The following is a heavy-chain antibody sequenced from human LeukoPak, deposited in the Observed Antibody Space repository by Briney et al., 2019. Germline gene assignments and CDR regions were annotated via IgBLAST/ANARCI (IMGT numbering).Heavy chain of an antibody. D-gene: IGHD6-6*01. J-gene: IGHJ6*02. CDR3: AKSLGSSSWYFYYGMDV. V-gene: IGHV3-23*01. CDR2: ISGSDGST. Sequence: GGSLSLSCAASGFTFSSYAMSWVRQAPGKGLEWVSGISGSDGSTYYADSVKGRFTISRDNSKNRLYLLMNSLRAEDTALYYCAKSLGSSSWYFYYGMDVWGQGTTVTVSS. CDR1: GFTFSSYA.